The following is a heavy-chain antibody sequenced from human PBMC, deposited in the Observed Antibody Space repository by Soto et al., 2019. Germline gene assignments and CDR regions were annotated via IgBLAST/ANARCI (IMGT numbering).Heavy chain of an antibody. CDR3: AKALGELSPESYDY. Sequence: QVQLVESGGGVVQPGRSLRLSCAASGFTFSSYAMHWVRQAPGKGLEWVAVISYDGSDKYYADSVKGRFTISRDNSKNTLNLQMKSLRAEDTAVYYCAKALGELSPESYDYWGQGTLITVCS. CDR1: GFTFSSYA. J-gene: IGHJ4*02. CDR2: ISYDGSDK. V-gene: IGHV3-30*18. D-gene: IGHD3-16*02.